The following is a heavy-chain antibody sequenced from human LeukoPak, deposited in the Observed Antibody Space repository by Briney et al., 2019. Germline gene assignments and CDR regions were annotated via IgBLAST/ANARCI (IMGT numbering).Heavy chain of an antibody. CDR1: GFTFSSYE. V-gene: IGHV3-30*18. D-gene: IGHD3-10*01. CDR2: ISYDGSNK. J-gene: IGHJ4*02. CDR3: AKGPYYYGSGIRIDY. Sequence: GGSLRLSCAASGFTFSSYEMNWVRQAPGKGLEWVAVISYDGSNKYYADSVKGRFTISRDNSKNTLYLQMNSLRAEDTAVYYCAKGPYYYGSGIRIDYWGQGTLVTVSS.